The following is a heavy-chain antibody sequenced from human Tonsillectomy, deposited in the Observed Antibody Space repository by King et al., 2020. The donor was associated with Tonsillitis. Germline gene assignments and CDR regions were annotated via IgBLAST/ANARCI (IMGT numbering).Heavy chain of an antibody. CDR1: GFIFSSYG. CDR2: TSFDGANT. CDR3: ARERLYNVGWGIDH. V-gene: IGHV3-33*05. D-gene: IGHD1-14*01. J-gene: IGHJ4*02. Sequence: VQLVESGGGVVPPGRSLRLSCETSGFIFSSYGMHWVRQAPGKGLEWVATTSFDGANTHLPDSVAGRFTISRDNSKNTLYLQMNSLRAEDTAVYYCARERLYNVGWGIDHWGQGTLVTVSS.